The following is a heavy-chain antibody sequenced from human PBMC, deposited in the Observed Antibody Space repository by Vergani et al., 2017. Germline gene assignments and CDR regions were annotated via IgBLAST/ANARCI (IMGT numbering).Heavy chain of an antibody. V-gene: IGHV3-9*01. CDR1: GFTFSTYA. CDR2: ISWNSNSI. Sequence: EVQLLESGGSLKQPGGSVRLSCAASGFTFSTYAMHWVRQAPGKGLEWVSGISWNSNSIGYADSVKGRFTISRDNAKNSLYLQMNSLRAEDTALYYCAKDLCTSSVGGWFDPWGQGTLVTVSS. J-gene: IGHJ5*02. D-gene: IGHD6-6*01. CDR3: AKDLCTSSVGGWFDP.